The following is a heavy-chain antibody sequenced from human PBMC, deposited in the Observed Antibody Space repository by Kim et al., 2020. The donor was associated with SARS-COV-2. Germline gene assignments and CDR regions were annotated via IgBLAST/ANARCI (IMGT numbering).Heavy chain of an antibody. V-gene: IGHV3-48*02. J-gene: IGHJ6*02. Sequence: GGSLRLSCAASGFTFSSYSMNWVRQAPGKGLEWVSYISSSSSTIYYADSVKGRFTISRDNAKNSLYLQMNSLRDEDTAVYYCARDPDSGWYQYHGMDVWGQGTTVTVSS. D-gene: IGHD6-19*01. CDR1: GFTFSSYS. CDR2: ISSSSSTI. CDR3: ARDPDSGWYQYHGMDV.